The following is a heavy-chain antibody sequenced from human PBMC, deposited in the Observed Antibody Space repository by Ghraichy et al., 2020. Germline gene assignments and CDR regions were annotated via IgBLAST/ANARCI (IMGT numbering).Heavy chain of an antibody. CDR2: INAGNGNT. CDR3: ARDTRRYNWNEARDY. J-gene: IGHJ4*02. CDR1: GYTFTSYA. Sequence: ASVKVSCKASGYTFTSYAMHWVRQAPGQRLEWMGWINAGNGNTKYSQKFQGRVTITRDTSASTAYMELSSLRSEDTAVYYCARDTRRYNWNEARDYWGQGTLVTVSS. V-gene: IGHV1-3*01. D-gene: IGHD1-20*01.